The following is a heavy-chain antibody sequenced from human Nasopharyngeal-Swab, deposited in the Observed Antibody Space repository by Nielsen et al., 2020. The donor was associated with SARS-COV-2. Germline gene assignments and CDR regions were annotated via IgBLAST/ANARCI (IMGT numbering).Heavy chain of an antibody. V-gene: IGHV3-30-3*01. D-gene: IGHD3-9*01. J-gene: IGHJ6*03. Sequence: GGSLRLSCAASGFTFSSYAMHWVRQAPGKGLEWVAVISYDGSNKYYADSAKGRFTISRDNSKNTLYLQMNSLRAEDTAVYYCARKADWSLYYYYMDVWGKGTTVTVSS. CDR1: GFTFSSYA. CDR3: ARKADWSLYYYYMDV. CDR2: ISYDGSNK.